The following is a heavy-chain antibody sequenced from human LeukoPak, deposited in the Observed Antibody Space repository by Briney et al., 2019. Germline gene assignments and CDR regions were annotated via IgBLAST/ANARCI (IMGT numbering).Heavy chain of an antibody. D-gene: IGHD3-10*01. CDR1: GFTVSNNE. Sequence: GGSLRLSCAASGFTVSNNEMSWVRQAPGKGLEWLSVLYSGGTTYYADSVKGRFTISRDNAKNSLYLQMNSLRAEDTAVYYCARVTKFGGHWYFDLWGRGTLVTVSS. J-gene: IGHJ2*01. CDR3: ARVTKFGGHWYFDL. V-gene: IGHV3-66*01. CDR2: LYSGGTT.